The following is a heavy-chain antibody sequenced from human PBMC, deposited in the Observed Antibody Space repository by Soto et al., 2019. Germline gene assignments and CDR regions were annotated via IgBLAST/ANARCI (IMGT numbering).Heavy chain of an antibody. D-gene: IGHD2-2*01. Sequence: ASVKVSCKTSGYTFSNYGITWVRQAPGQPLEWLGWISLYSDGTNYAQKFQGRVSMTTDTSTSTAYMELRSLRSDDTAVYYCARVVPGAEAWFGPWGQGTLVTVSS. CDR1: GYTFSNYG. J-gene: IGHJ5*02. CDR3: ARVVPGAEAWFGP. CDR2: ISLYSDGT. V-gene: IGHV1-18*01.